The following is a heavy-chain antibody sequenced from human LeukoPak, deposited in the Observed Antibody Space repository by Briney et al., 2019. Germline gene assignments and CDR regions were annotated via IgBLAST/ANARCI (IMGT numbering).Heavy chain of an antibody. CDR3: ARNIAVAGIWFDP. V-gene: IGHV1-69*05. J-gene: IGHJ5*02. CDR1: GGTFSSYA. Sequence: SVKVSCKASGGTFSSYAISWVRQAPGQGLEWMGRIVPIFGTANYAQKFQGSVTITTDESTSTAYMELSSLRSEDTAVYYCARNIAVAGIWFDPWGQGTLVTVSS. D-gene: IGHD6-19*01. CDR2: IVPIFGTA.